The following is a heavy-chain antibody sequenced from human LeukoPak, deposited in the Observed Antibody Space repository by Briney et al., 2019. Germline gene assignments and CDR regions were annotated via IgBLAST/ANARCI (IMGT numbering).Heavy chain of an antibody. Sequence: PGGSLRVSCEASGFTFSSYEMNWVRQAPGKGLEWVSSISSSSSYIYYADSVKGRFTISRDNAKNSLYLQMNSLRAEDTAVYYCARRRAHDYWGQGTLVTVSS. CDR1: GFTFSSYE. CDR2: ISSSSSYI. V-gene: IGHV3-21*01. D-gene: IGHD1-26*01. J-gene: IGHJ4*02. CDR3: ARRRAHDY.